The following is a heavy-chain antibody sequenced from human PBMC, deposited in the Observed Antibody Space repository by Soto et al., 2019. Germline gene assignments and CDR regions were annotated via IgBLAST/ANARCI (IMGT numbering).Heavy chain of an antibody. CDR1: GFTFSSYS. V-gene: IGHV3-21*04. CDR3: AKDPGQGRNY. CDR2: ISSRSAYI. D-gene: IGHD1-26*01. Sequence: PGGSMRLSCAASGFTFSSYSMNWVRQAPGKGLEWVSSISSRSAYIYYAGTVKGRFSIYRDNSKNTLYLQRNSLRAEDTAVYYCAKDPGQGRNYWGQGTLVTVSS. J-gene: IGHJ4*02.